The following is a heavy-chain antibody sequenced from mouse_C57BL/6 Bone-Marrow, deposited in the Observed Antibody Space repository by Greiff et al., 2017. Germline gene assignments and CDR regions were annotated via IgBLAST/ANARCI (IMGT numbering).Heavy chain of an antibody. CDR3: ARGGYYWYFDV. CDR1: GYSFTGYY. J-gene: IGHJ1*03. V-gene: IGHV1-42*01. CDR2: IKPSTGGT. Sequence: VQLQQSGPELVKPGASVKISCKASGYSFTGYYMNWVKQSPEKSLEWIGEIKPSTGGTTYNQKFKAKATLTVDKSSSTAYMQLKSLTSEDSAVYYCARGGYYWYFDVWGTGNTVTVSS. D-gene: IGHD1-1*02.